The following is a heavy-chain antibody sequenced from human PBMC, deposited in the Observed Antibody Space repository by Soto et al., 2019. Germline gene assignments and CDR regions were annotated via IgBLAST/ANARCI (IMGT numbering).Heavy chain of an antibody. D-gene: IGHD3-10*01. Sequence: PSETLSLTCAVYGGSFSGYYWSWIRQPPGKGLEWIGEINHSGSTNYNPSLKSRVTISVDTSKNQFSLKLSSVTAADTAVYYCARDLRGAIGYWGQGTLVTVSS. V-gene: IGHV4-34*01. CDR1: GGSFSGYY. CDR3: ARDLRGAIGY. J-gene: IGHJ4*02. CDR2: INHSGST.